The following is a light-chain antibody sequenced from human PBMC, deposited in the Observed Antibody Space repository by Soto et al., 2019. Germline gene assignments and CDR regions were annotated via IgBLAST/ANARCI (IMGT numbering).Light chain of an antibody. CDR2: AVT. CDR3: SSHTTSSTGV. V-gene: IGLV2-14*01. J-gene: IGLJ3*02. Sequence: SVLTQPASVTVSADQTITISRTATISDFVVYNYVSRYQHHPGKAPELIIYAVTNRPSGVSNRFSGSQSGSTASLTISGLQADDEAGYYCSSHTTSSTGVFGGGTKVTVL. CDR1: ISDFVVYNY.